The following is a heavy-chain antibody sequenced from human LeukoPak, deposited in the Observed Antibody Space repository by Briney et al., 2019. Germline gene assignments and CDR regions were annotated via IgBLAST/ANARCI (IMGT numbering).Heavy chain of an antibody. D-gene: IGHD5-12*01. V-gene: IGHV3-7*01. CDR1: GFTFSNFW. Sequence: GGSLRLSCVVSGFTFSNFWMSWVRQAPGEGLEWVANIKEDGSKKYYVDSVKGRFTVSRDNAKNSLYLQMNSLRAEDTAVYYCARDQGLWLRVRNYYYMDVWGKGTTVTVSS. CDR2: IKEDGSKK. CDR3: ARDQGLWLRVRNYYYMDV. J-gene: IGHJ6*03.